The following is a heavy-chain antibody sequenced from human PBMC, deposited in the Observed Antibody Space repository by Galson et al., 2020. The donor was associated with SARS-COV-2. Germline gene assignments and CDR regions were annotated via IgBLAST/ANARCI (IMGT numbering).Heavy chain of an antibody. J-gene: IGHJ4*02. CDR3: ASGRESAGRFDY. Sequence: SETLSLTCTVSGGSIDSGDYYCNWVRQTPGKGLEWLGYMYYSGSSYYNSSPKRRSTISLDTSKNQFSLRLSSVTAADTAVYFCASGRESAGRFDYWGQGILVTVSS. CDR2: MYYSGSS. CDR1: GGSIDSGDYY. V-gene: IGHV4-30-4*01.